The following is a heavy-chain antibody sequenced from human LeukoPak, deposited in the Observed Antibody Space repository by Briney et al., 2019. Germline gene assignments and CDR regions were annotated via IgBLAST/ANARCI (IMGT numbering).Heavy chain of an antibody. CDR1: GGSMNSYY. Sequence: SETLSLTCSVSGGSMNSYYWSWIRQSPGKGLEWIGYIYYSGSTNYNPSLRSRVTISVDTSKNQFSLKLSSVTAADTAVYYCARHVWLQPFDYWGQGTLVTVSS. J-gene: IGHJ4*02. CDR3: ARHVWLQPFDY. D-gene: IGHD3-9*01. V-gene: IGHV4-59*08. CDR2: IYYSGST.